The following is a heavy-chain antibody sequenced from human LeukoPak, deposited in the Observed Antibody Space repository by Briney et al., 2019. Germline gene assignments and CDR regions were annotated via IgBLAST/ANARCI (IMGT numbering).Heavy chain of an antibody. J-gene: IGHJ4*02. D-gene: IGHD3-10*01. CDR1: GYTFTDYH. CDR2: FNPNSGGA. CDR3: AREMDSYGSGTYYPGTF. Sequence: ASVKVSCKTSGYTFTDYHMHWVRQAPGQGLEWVGWFNPNSGGAHYAQKFQVRVTMTRDTSISTAYMELTGMRSDDTAVYYCAREMDSYGSGTYYPGTFWGQGTLVTVSS. V-gene: IGHV1-2*02.